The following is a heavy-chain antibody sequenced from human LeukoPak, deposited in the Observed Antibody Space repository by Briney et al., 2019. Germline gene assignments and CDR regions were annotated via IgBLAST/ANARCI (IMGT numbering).Heavy chain of an antibody. V-gene: IGHV1-18*01. CDR3: ARHPHSGYDWWFDP. Sequence: GASVKVSCQASGYTFTSYGISWVRQAPGQGLEWMGWISAYNGNTNYAQKLQGRVTMTTDTSTSTAYMELRSLRSDDTAVYYCARHPHSGYDWWFDPWGQGTLVTVSS. CDR2: ISAYNGNT. CDR1: GYTFTSYG. J-gene: IGHJ5*02. D-gene: IGHD5-12*01.